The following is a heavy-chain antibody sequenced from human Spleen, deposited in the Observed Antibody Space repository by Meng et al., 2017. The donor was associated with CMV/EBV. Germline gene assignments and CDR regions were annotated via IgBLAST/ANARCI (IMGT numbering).Heavy chain of an antibody. CDR2: VSSASAYI. Sequence: GGSLRLSCAASGFTFSRYSMNWVRQAPGRGLEWVASVSSASAYIYYADSVQGRFTISRDNAENSLYLQMNSLRAEDTAIYYCAGYIPGINAFDYWGLGTLVTVSS. V-gene: IGHV3-21*01. CDR1: GFTFSRYS. D-gene: IGHD1-14*01. CDR3: AGYIPGINAFDY. J-gene: IGHJ4*02.